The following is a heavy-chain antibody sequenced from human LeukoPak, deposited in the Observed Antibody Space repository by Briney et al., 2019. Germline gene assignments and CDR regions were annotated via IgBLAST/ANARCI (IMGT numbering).Heavy chain of an antibody. V-gene: IGHV1-46*01. CDR2: INPSGGST. Sequence: ASVKVSCKASGYTFTSYYMHWVRQAPGQGLEWMGIINPSGGSTSYAQKFQGRVTMTRDTSTSTVYMELGSLRSEDTAVYYCASLNTYYYGSGSSDSPFDYWGQGTLVTVSS. D-gene: IGHD3-10*01. CDR1: GYTFTSYY. J-gene: IGHJ4*02. CDR3: ASLNTYYYGSGSSDSPFDY.